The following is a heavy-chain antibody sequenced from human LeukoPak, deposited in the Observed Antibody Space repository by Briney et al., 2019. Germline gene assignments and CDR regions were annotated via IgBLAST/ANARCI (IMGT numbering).Heavy chain of an antibody. J-gene: IGHJ6*02. V-gene: IGHV4-59*08. Sequence: SETLSLTCTVSGGSISSYYWSWIRQPPGKGLEWTGYIYYSGSTNYNPSLKSRVTISVDTSKNQFSLKLSSVTAADTAVYYCALLDYYYGMDVWGQGTTVTVSS. CDR2: IYYSGST. CDR1: GGSISSYY. D-gene: IGHD2-15*01. CDR3: ALLDYYYGMDV.